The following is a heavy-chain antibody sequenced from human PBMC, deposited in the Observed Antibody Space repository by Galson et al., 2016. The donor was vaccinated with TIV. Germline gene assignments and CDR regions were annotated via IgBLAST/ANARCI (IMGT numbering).Heavy chain of an antibody. D-gene: IGHD5-24*01. CDR3: ARSSIRDVSTHRFFDY. V-gene: IGHV2-70*17. J-gene: IGHJ4*02. Sequence: PALVKPTQTLTLTCTFSGFSLTTHGMCVSWIRQPPGKALEWLARTDWDGDKFYSPSLQTRLPISKDTSRNQVVLTLSNVDPVDTATYFCARSSIRDVSTHRFFDYWGQGTLVTVSP. CDR1: GFSLTTHGMC. CDR2: TDWDGDK.